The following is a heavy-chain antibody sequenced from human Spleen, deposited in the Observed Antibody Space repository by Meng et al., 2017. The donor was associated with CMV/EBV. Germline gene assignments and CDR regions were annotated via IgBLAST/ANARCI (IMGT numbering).Heavy chain of an antibody. V-gene: IGHV1-69*10. CDR1: GYTFTSYD. CDR2: IIPILGIA. D-gene: IGHD1-14*01. Sequence: SVKVSCKASGYTFTSYDISWVRQAPGQGLEWMGGIIPILGIANYAQKFQGRVTITADKSTSTAYMELSSLRSEDTAVYYCARALTPSYYYYGMDVWGQGTTVTVSS. J-gene: IGHJ6*02. CDR3: ARALTPSYYYYGMDV.